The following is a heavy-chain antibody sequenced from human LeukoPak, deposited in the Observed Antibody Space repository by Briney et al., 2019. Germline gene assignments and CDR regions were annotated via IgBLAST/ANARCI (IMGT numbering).Heavy chain of an antibody. CDR3: AGGIGYATSPADH. CDR1: GGSMKNYY. CDR2: IHDTRGT. V-gene: IGHV4-59*01. J-gene: IGHJ5*02. D-gene: IGHD6-13*01. Sequence: SETLSLTCTVSGGSMKNYYWGWIRQPPGKGLEWIGYIHDTRGTNYNPYLKSRVTMSLDTSKNHFSLSLNSVTAADTAVYFCAGGIGYATSPADHLGQGTLVIVSS.